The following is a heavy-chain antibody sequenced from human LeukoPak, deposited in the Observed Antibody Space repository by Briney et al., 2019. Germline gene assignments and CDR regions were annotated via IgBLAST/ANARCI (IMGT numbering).Heavy chain of an antibody. CDR3: ARDHDGWKPLDY. V-gene: IGHV4-34*01. D-gene: IGHD5-24*01. CDR2: INRSGST. Sequence: SETLSLTCAVYGGSFSGYYWSWIRQPPGKGLEWIGEINRSGSTNYNPSLKSRVTISVDTSKNQFSLKLSSVTAADTAVYYCARDHDGWKPLDYWGQGTLVTVSS. CDR1: GGSFSGYY. J-gene: IGHJ4*02.